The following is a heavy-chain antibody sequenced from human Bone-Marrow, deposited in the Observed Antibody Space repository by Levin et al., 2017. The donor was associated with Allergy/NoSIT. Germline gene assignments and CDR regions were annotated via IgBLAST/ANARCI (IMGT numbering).Heavy chain of an antibody. D-gene: IGHD3-10*01. J-gene: IGHJ4*02. CDR3: ARDVFRIINDC. V-gene: IGHV3-66*01. CDR2: IYSKGDT. CDR1: GFTVSNNQ. Sequence: ETLSLTCAASGFTVSNNQMNWVRQAPGKGLEWVSLIYSKGDTKYADSVKGRFIISRDNSKNTLYLQMNSLRVDDTAVYYCARDVFRIINDCWGQGTLVSVSS.